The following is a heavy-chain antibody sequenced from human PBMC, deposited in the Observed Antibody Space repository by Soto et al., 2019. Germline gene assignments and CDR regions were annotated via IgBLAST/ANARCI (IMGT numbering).Heavy chain of an antibody. CDR3: ARNDYDSTGFAVDN. J-gene: IGHJ4*02. Sequence: PDTLSLTCTVSGASASTGDWGWLRQPPGKGMDCIGFMYYGLSLNYNPSPTSSATMCVESSMNKSYMTKTSVTAADTAVYYRARNDYDSTGFAVDNRGQGALVTV. CDR2: MYYGLSL. V-gene: IGHV4-59*02. D-gene: IGHD3-22*01. CDR1: GASASTGD.